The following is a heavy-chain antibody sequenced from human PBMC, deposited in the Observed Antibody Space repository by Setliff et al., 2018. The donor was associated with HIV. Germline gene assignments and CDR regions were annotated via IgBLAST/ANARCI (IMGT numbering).Heavy chain of an antibody. CDR1: GFRVTDTY. Sequence: PGGSLRLSCEASGFRVTDTYMAWVRQAPGKGLEWVKLIYKAGKTYYADSVKGRSTISRDNAKKSLYLQMNSLRAEDTAMYYCVRDWSSSGDYWGQGTLVTVSS. V-gene: IGHV3-53*01. D-gene: IGHD6-6*01. CDR2: IYKAGKT. J-gene: IGHJ4*02. CDR3: VRDWSSSGDY.